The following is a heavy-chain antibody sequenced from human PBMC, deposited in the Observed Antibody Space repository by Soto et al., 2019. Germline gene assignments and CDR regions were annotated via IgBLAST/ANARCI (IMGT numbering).Heavy chain of an antibody. CDR2: IYPGDSDT. Sequence: PGTGLEWMGIIYPGDSDTRYSQYFQGQVTISADKSITTAYLQWSSLKASDTAMYYCVRGHSTTTICDPSFDSSGQRTLVTVS. CDR3: VRGHSTTTICDPSFDS. V-gene: IGHV5-51*01. J-gene: IGHJ5*01. D-gene: IGHD2-8*01.